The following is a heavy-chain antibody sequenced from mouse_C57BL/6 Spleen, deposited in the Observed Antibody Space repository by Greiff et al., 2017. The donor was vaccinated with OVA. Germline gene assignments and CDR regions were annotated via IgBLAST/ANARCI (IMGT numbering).Heavy chain of an antibody. CDR1: GYTFTDYE. D-gene: IGHD1-1*01. J-gene: IGHJ4*01. V-gene: IGHV1-15*01. Sequence: VHLVESGAELVRPGASVTLSCKASGYTFTDYEMHWVKQTPVHGLEWIGAIDPETGGTAYNQKFKGKAILTADKSSSTAYMELRSLTSEDSAVYYCTRAYYYGYYAMDYWGQGTSVTVSS. CDR2: IDPETGGT. CDR3: TRAYYYGYYAMDY.